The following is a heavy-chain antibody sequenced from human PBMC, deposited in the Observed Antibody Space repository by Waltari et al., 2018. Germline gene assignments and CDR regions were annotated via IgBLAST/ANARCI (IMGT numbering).Heavy chain of an antibody. CDR3: ALDTGALWMDV. CDR2: INPSGGRT. Sequence: QVQLVQSGAEVKKPGASVKISCKTSEYTFTSSYIHWVRQAPGQGLEWMGIINPSGGRTSYAQKVQGRVTMTRDTSTSTVYMELSSLRSEDTAVYYCALDTGALWMDVWGQGTTVTVSS. CDR1: EYTFTSSY. V-gene: IGHV1-46*01. D-gene: IGHD2-21*01. J-gene: IGHJ6*02.